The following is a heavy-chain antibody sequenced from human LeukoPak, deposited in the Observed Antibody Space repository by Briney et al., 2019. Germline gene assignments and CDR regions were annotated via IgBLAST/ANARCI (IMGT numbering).Heavy chain of an antibody. CDR2: ISYDGSNK. V-gene: IGHV3-30*18. CDR1: GFTFSSYG. Sequence: PGGYLRLSCAASGFTFSSYGMHWVRQAPGKGLEWVAVISYDGSNKYYADSVKGRFAISRDNSKNTLYLQMNSLRAEDTAVYYCAKDLHPIKTAAAGILDYWGQGTLVTVSS. J-gene: IGHJ4*02. CDR3: AKDLHPIKTAAAGILDY. D-gene: IGHD6-13*01.